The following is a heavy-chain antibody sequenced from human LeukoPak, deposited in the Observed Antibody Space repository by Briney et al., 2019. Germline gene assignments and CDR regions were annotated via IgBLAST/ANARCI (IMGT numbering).Heavy chain of an antibody. CDR2: IYSGGST. J-gene: IGHJ3*02. D-gene: IGHD1-1*01. CDR1: GFTVSSNY. V-gene: IGHV3-53*01. CDR3: ARVRTDAFDI. Sequence: GGSLRLSCAASGFTVSSNYMSWVRQAPGKGLEWVSVIYSGGSTYYADSVKGRFTISRDNSRNTLYLQMNSLRAEDTAVYYCARVRTDAFDIWGQGTMVTVSS.